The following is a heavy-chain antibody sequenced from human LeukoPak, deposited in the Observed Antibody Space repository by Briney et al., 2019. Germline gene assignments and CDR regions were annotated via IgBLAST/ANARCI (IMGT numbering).Heavy chain of an antibody. CDR2: ISAYNGNT. CDR1: GYTFTSYG. Sequence: ASVKVSCKASGYTFTSYGISWVRQAPGQGLEWMGWISAYNGNTNYAQKLQGRVTMTTDTSTSTAYMELSSLRSEDTAVYYCARGTRYSYGYDLFDYWGQGTLVTVSS. V-gene: IGHV1-18*01. CDR3: ARGTRYSYGYDLFDY. D-gene: IGHD5-18*01. J-gene: IGHJ4*02.